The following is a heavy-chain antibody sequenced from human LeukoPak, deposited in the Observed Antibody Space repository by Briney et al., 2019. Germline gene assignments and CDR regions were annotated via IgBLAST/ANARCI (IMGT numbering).Heavy chain of an antibody. Sequence: PSETLSLTCTVSGGSISSYYWSWIRQPPGKGLEWIGYIYYSGSTNYNPSLKSRVTISVDTSKNQFSLKLSSVTAADTAVYYCARVGLTMAYHNWFDPWGQGTLVTVSS. J-gene: IGHJ5*02. CDR1: GGSISSYY. CDR2: IYYSGST. CDR3: ARVGLTMAYHNWFDP. D-gene: IGHD3-10*01. V-gene: IGHV4-59*01.